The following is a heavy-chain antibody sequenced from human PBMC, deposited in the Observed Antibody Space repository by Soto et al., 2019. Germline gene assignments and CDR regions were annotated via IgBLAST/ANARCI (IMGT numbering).Heavy chain of an antibody. CDR1: GGSISSYY. CDR3: ARSHGRSYYYMDD. J-gene: IGHJ6*03. CDR2: IYYSGST. D-gene: IGHD4-17*01. Sequence: SETLSLTCTVSGGSISSYYWSWIRQPPGKGLEWIGYIYYSGSTNYNPSLKSRVTISVDTSKNQFSLKLSSVTAADTAVYYCARSHGRSYYYMDDWGNGTTVTVSS. V-gene: IGHV4-59*08.